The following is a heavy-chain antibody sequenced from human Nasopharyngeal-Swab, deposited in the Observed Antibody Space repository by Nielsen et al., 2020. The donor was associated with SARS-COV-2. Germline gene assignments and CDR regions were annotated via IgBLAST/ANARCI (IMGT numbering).Heavy chain of an antibody. V-gene: IGHV3-11*04. CDR2: ISSSGSTI. D-gene: IGHD3-10*01. CDR3: AREGRESVRGVSLPFDP. CDR1: GFTFSDYY. J-gene: IGHJ5*02. Sequence: GESLKISCAASGFTFSDYYMSWIRQAPGKGLEWVSYISSSGSTIYYADSVKGRFTISRDNAKNSLYLQMNSLRAEDTAVYYCAREGRESVRGVSLPFDPWGQGTLVTVSS.